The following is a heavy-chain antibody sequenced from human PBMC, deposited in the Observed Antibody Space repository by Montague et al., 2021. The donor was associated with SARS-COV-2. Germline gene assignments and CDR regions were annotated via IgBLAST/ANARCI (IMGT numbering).Heavy chain of an antibody. V-gene: IGHV4-34*01. J-gene: IGHJ4*02. CDR2: INHFGST. Sequence: SETLSLTCGVYGGSFSGYYWNWIRQPPGKGLEWIGEINHFGSTNYNPSLKSRVTISVDTSKNQFSLNLSSVTAADTALYFCARGPYDCVWGSYRLFFDYWGQGTLVTVSS. CDR3: ARGPYDCVWGSYRLFFDY. D-gene: IGHD3-16*02. CDR1: GGSFSGYY.